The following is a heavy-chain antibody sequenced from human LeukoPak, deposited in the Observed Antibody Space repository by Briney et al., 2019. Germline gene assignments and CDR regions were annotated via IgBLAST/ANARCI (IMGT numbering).Heavy chain of an antibody. V-gene: IGHV1-2*06. CDR3: ARKARYSGYENWFDP. D-gene: IGHD5-12*01. Sequence: ASVKVSCKASGYTFTGYYMHWVRQAPGQGLEWMGRINPNSGGTNYAQKFQGGVTMTRDTSISTAYMELSRLRSDDTAVYYCARKARYSGYENWFDPWGQGTLVTVSS. CDR1: GYTFTGYY. J-gene: IGHJ5*02. CDR2: INPNSGGT.